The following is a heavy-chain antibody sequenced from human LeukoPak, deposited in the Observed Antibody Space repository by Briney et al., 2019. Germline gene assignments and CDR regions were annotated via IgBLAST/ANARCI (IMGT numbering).Heavy chain of an antibody. CDR3: ARGSYRSSWYGEDAILYNWFDP. J-gene: IGHJ5*02. V-gene: IGHV4-34*01. CDR1: GGSFSSYY. D-gene: IGHD6-13*01. Sequence: SETLSLTCAVYGGSFSSYYWSWIRQPPGKGLEWIGEINHSGSTNYNPSLKSRVTISVDTSKNQFSLKLSSVTAADTAVYYCARGSYRSSWYGEDAILYNWFDPWGQGTLVTVSS. CDR2: INHSGST.